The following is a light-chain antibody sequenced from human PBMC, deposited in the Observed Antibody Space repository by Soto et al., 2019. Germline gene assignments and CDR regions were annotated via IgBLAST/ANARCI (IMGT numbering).Light chain of an antibody. Sequence: DIQLTQSPSFLSAPVGDRVTITCRASQDIYNHLAWYQQKPGKAPKLLISTAFTLQSGVSSRFSGSGSGTDFTLTISSLQPEDFATYHCQQLNSYPYTFGQGTKLEIK. CDR2: TAF. J-gene: IGKJ2*01. V-gene: IGKV1-9*01. CDR1: QDIYNH. CDR3: QQLNSYPYT.